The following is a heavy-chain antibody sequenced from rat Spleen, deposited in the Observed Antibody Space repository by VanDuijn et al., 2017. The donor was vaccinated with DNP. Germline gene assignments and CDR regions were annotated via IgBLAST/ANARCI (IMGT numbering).Heavy chain of an antibody. CDR1: GFSLTSYG. D-gene: IGHD4-3*01. CDR3: ARDLIIRDTTSAMDA. CDR2: ISSGGSP. J-gene: IGHJ2*01. V-gene: IGHV2S8*01. Sequence: QVQLKESGPGLVQPSETLSLTCTVSGFSLTSYGVSWVRQPPGKGLEWIAAISSGGSPYYNSALKSRLSISRDTSKSQVFLQLNSLQTEDTATYYCARDLIIRDTTSAMDAWGQGVMVTVSS.